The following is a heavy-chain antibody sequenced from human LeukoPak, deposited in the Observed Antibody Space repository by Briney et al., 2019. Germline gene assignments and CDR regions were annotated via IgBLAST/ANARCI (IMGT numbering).Heavy chain of an antibody. Sequence: SETLSLTCTVSGGSISSGSYYWSWIRQPAGKGLEWIGRIYTSGSTNYNPSLKSRVTISVDTSKNQFSLKLSSVTAADTAVYYCARETQLPAAIIPNWFDPWGQGTLVTVSS. CDR1: GGSISSGSYY. V-gene: IGHV4-61*02. CDR3: ARETQLPAAIIPNWFDP. CDR2: IYTSGST. D-gene: IGHD2-2*01. J-gene: IGHJ5*02.